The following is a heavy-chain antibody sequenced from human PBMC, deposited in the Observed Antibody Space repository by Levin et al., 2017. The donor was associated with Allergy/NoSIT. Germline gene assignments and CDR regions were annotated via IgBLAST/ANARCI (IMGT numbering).Heavy chain of an antibody. V-gene: IGHV3-23*01. Sequence: LSLTCAASGFTFSSYAMSWVRQAPGKGLEWVSAISGSGGSTYYADSVKGRFTISRDNSKNTLYLQMNSLRAEDTAVYYCAKGRSGSYYYYGMDVWGQGTTVTVSS. CDR2: ISGSGGST. CDR1: GFTFSSYA. J-gene: IGHJ6*02. D-gene: IGHD1-26*01. CDR3: AKGRSGSYYYYGMDV.